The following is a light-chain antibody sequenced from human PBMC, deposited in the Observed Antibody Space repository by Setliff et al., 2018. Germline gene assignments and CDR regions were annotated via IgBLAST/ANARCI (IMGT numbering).Light chain of an antibody. V-gene: IGLV2-11*01. CDR2: DVS. J-gene: IGLJ1*01. CDR1: SADVGSYNY. CDR3: CSYAGSSSLV. Sequence: QSALTQPPSVSGSPGQSVTISCTGTSADVGSYNYVSWYQQHPGEAPKLMIYDVSKWPSGVPDRFSGSKSGNTASLTISGLQAEDEADYYCCSYAGSSSLVFGTGTKGTVL.